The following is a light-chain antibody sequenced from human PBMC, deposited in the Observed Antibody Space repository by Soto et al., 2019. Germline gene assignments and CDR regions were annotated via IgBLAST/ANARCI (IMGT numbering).Light chain of an antibody. J-gene: IGKJ2*01. CDR2: AAS. CDR3: LHHNTYPPYT. Sequence: DLQMTQSPSSLSASVGDRVTITCRASQGIRNDLGWYQQKPGKAPKRLIYAASSLQSGVPSRFSGSGSGTEFTLTVSSLQPEDFATHYCLHHNTYPPYTFGQGTKLEIK. CDR1: QGIRND. V-gene: IGKV1-17*01.